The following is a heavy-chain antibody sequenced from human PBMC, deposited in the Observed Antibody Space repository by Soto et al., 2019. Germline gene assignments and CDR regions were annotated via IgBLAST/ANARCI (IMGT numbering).Heavy chain of an antibody. CDR1: GFTFSIYA. V-gene: IGHV3-23*01. D-gene: IGHD3-16*01. CDR3: ANLLGALMTT. Sequence: GGSLRLSCAASGFTFSIYAMSWVRQAPGKGLEWVSAISGRGGSTYYADSVKGRFTISRDNSKNTLYLQMNSLRAEDTAVYYCANLLGALMTTWGQGTLVTVSS. J-gene: IGHJ4*02. CDR2: ISGRGGST.